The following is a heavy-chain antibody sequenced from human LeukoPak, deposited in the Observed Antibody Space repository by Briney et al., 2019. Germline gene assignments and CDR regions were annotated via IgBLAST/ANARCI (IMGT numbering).Heavy chain of an antibody. D-gene: IGHD3-10*01. CDR1: GGTFSSYA. Sequence: ASVKVSCKASGGTFSSYAISWVRQAPGQGLEWMGGIIPIFGTANYAQKFQGRVTITADESTSTAYMELSSLRSEDTAVYYCARAWFGDPTRYYFDYWGQGTLVTVSS. V-gene: IGHV1-69*13. CDR2: IIPIFGTA. J-gene: IGHJ4*02. CDR3: ARAWFGDPTRYYFDY.